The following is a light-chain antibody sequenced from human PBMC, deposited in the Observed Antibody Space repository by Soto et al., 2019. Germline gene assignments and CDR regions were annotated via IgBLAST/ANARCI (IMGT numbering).Light chain of an antibody. CDR3: HQYSNYWT. V-gene: IGKV1-5*02. CDR1: QNISKW. Sequence: DIQMTQSPSTLSASVGDRVTMICRASQNISKWLAWYQQKPGKAPHLLIYDASNLESGVPVRFSGSGSGTEFTLTISRLQPDDFATYYCHQYSNYWTFCQGTKVDIK. J-gene: IGKJ1*01. CDR2: DAS.